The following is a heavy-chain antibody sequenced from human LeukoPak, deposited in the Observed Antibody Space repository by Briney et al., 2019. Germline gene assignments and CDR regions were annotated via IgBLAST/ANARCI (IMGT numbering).Heavy chain of an antibody. D-gene: IGHD1-26*01. CDR3: ARSLLLVGATGKDYYYYYVDV. CDR1: GGSISSGSYY. CDR2: IYTSGST. Sequence: SETLSLTCTVSGGSISSGSYYWSWIRQPAGKGLEWIGRIYTSGSTNYNPSLKSRVTISVDTSKNQFSLKLSSVTAADTAVYYCARSLLLVGATGKDYYYYYVDVWGKGTTVTVSS. J-gene: IGHJ6*03. V-gene: IGHV4-61*02.